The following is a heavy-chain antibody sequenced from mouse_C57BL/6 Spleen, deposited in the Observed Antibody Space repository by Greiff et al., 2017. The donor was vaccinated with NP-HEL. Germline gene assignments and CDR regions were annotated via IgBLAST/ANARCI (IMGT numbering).Heavy chain of an antibody. CDR2: INPDSSTI. V-gene: IGHV4-1*01. CDR3: AGDYDEYWYFDV. CDR1: GVDFSRYW. D-gene: IGHD2-4*01. J-gene: IGHJ1*03. Sequence: AAGGVDFSRYWRSWVRRAPGKGLEWIGEINPDSSTINYAPSLKDKFIISRDNAKNTLYLQMSKVRSEDTALYYCAGDYDEYWYFDVWGTGTTVTVSS.